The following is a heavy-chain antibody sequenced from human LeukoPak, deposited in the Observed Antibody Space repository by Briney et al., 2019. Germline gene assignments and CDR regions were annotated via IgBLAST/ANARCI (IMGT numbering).Heavy chain of an antibody. CDR3: ARARRDCSGGSCYSYYFDF. Sequence: GGSLRLSCAASGFIVSSYSMHWVRQAPGKGLEFVSAISANGRKTYYANSVKGRFTISRDNSKNTLYLQMGSLRAEDMAVYYCARARRDCSGGSCYSYYFDFWGQGTLVTVSS. J-gene: IGHJ4*02. CDR1: GFIVSSYS. D-gene: IGHD2-15*01. V-gene: IGHV3-64*01. CDR2: ISANGRKT.